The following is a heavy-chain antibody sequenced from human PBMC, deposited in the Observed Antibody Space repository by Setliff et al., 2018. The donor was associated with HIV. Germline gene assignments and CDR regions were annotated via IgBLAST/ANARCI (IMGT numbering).Heavy chain of an antibody. CDR1: GGSVNGHY. D-gene: IGHD2-15*01. CDR2: ISYSGST. V-gene: IGHV4-59*02. J-gene: IGHJ4*02. Sequence: NPSETLSLTCTVSGGSVNGHYWNWIRLTPGKGLERIGSISYSGSTNYNPSLKSRVTISVDTSRNEFSLKLSSVTAADTAVYYCATDPTSYCTGGNCHSGRFASWGQGTLVTVSS. CDR3: ATDPTSYCTGGNCHSGRFAS.